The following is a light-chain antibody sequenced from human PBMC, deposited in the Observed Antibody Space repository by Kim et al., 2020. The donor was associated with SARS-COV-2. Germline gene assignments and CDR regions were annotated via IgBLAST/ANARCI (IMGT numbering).Light chain of an antibody. Sequence: APVEDRVTITCRASQGISNYLAWYQQKPGKVPQLLIYAASALRSGVPSRSSGSGSGTDFTLTITSLQPEDVAVYYCQQCKGAPWTFGHGTKVDIK. CDR1: QGISNY. CDR3: QQCKGAPWT. V-gene: IGKV1-27*01. CDR2: AAS. J-gene: IGKJ1*01.